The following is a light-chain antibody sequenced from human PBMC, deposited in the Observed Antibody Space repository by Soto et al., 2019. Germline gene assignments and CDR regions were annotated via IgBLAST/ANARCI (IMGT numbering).Light chain of an antibody. J-gene: IGKJ1*01. CDR2: WAS. V-gene: IGKV4-1*01. Sequence: DIVMTQSPDSLAVSLGARATINCKSSQSVLYSSNNKNYLAWYQQKPGQPPKLLIYWASTRESGVPDRFSGSGSGTDFTLTISSLQAEDVAFYYCQQYYSTPLTFGQGTKVEIK. CDR1: QSVLYSSNNKNY. CDR3: QQYYSTPLT.